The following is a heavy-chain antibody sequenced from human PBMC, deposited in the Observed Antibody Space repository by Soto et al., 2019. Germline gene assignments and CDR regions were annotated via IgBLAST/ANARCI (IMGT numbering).Heavy chain of an antibody. CDR2: IYYSGST. D-gene: IGHD5-12*01. Sequence: PSETLSLTCTVSGGSISSSSYYWGWIRQPPGKGLEWIGSIYYSGSTYYNPSLKSRVTISVDTSKNQFSLKLSSVTAADTAVYYCARPTIMRRLYYFDYWGQGTLVTVSS. CDR1: GGSISSSSYY. V-gene: IGHV4-39*01. J-gene: IGHJ4*02. CDR3: ARPTIMRRLYYFDY.